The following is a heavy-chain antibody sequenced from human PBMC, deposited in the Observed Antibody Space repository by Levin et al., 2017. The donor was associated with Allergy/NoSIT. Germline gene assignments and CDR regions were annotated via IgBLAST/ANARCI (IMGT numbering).Heavy chain of an antibody. J-gene: IGHJ4*02. CDR3: ARGRHVAASTYRPFDY. V-gene: IGHV4-34*01. CDR1: GGSFSGYY. D-gene: IGHD6-13*01. CDR2: INHTGST. Sequence: SQTLSLTCAVYGGSFSGYYWSWIRQPPGKGLEWIGEINHTGSTNYNPSLESRVTISIDTSKIQFSLKLRSVTAADTAVYYCARGRHVAASTYRPFDYWGQGTLVTVSS.